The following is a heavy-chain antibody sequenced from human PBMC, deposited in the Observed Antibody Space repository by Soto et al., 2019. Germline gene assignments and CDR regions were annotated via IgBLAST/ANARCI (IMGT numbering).Heavy chain of an antibody. CDR2: TTKTGSTS. J-gene: IGHJ3*01. Sequence: QVQLVESGGDLVKPGGSLRLSCAASGFTFSDYFMSWIRQSPGKGLEWVSYTTKTGSTSKHADSVKGRFTISRDNAKNSLYLLMNSLRAEDTAIYYCAREIRGHYFTFDLWGRGTMVTVSS. V-gene: IGHV3-11*01. CDR3: AREIRGHYFTFDL. CDR1: GFTFSDYF. D-gene: IGHD1-26*01.